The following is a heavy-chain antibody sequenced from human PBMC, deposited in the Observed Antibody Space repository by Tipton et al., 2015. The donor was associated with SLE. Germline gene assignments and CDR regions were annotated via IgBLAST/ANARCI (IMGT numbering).Heavy chain of an antibody. J-gene: IGHJ4*02. CDR2: ISGGSGYI. CDR1: GFTFSSYS. V-gene: IGHV3-21*04. D-gene: IGHD5-24*01. CDR3: ASSRSPGMATAPRY. Sequence: SLRLSCAASGFTFSSYSMNWVRQAPGKGLEWVSSISGGSGYIYYADSVKGRFTISRDNAKNSLYLQMNSLRAEDTALYYCASSRSPGMATAPRYWGQGTLVTVTS.